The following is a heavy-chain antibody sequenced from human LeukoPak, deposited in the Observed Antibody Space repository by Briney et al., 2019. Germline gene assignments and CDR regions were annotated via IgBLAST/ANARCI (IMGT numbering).Heavy chain of an antibody. D-gene: IGHD2-2*01. Sequence: SETLSLTCTVSGGSISRYYWSWIRQPAGKGLEWIGRIYTSESTNYNPSLKSRVTMSVDTSKNQFSLKLSSVTAADTAVYYCASGGYCSSTSCYDFDYWGQGTLVTVSS. J-gene: IGHJ4*02. CDR2: IYTSEST. CDR3: ASGGYCSSTSCYDFDY. CDR1: GGSISRYY. V-gene: IGHV4-4*07.